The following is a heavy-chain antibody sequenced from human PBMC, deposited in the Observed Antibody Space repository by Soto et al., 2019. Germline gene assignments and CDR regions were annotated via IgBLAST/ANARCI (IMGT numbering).Heavy chain of an antibody. J-gene: IGHJ4*02. Sequence: GSLRLSCAASGFTFSRDGMSWVRQAPGKGLEWVSLVTDNGRSTYYADSVKGRFTISRDSTKNTLFLQMNSLRAEDTAVYYCAKERATTTAFDYWGQGALVTVSS. CDR2: VTDNGRST. CDR3: AKERATTTAFDY. V-gene: IGHV3-23*01. CDR1: GFTFSRDG. D-gene: IGHD4-17*01.